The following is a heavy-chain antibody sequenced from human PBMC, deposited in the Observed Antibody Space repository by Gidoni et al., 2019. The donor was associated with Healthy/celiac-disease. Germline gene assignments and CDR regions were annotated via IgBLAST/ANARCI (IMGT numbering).Heavy chain of an antibody. D-gene: IGHD6-19*01. V-gene: IGHV3-23*01. CDR2: ISGSGGSK. CDR3: AKEPVGEHSGWYLDY. CDR1: GFTFSSYA. Sequence: EVQLLESGGGLVQPGVSLRLSCAASGFTFSSYAMSWVRQAPGKGLEWVSAISGSGGSKYYADAVKGRFTISRDNSKNTLYLQMNSLRAEDTAVYYCAKEPVGEHSGWYLDYWGQGTLVTVSS. J-gene: IGHJ4*02.